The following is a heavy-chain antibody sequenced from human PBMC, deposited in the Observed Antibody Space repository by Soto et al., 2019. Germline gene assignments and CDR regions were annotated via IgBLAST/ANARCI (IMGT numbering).Heavy chain of an antibody. Sequence: EVQLVESGGGLVKPGGSLRLSCAASGFTFSTYTMSWVRQAPGKGLEWVSSISSSSTYIYYAESVKGRFTISRDNAKNSLYVQMNSLRAXXXXXXXXARASSSGFDSWGQGTLVTVSS. CDR2: ISSSSTYI. D-gene: IGHD6-19*01. CDR3: ARASSSGFDS. V-gene: IGHV3-21*01. CDR1: GFTFSTYT. J-gene: IGHJ4*02.